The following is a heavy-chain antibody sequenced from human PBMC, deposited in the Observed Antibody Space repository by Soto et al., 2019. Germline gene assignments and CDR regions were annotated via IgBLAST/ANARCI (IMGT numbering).Heavy chain of an antibody. CDR2: IYHSAST. Sequence: QLQLQESGSGLVKPSQTLSLTCAVSGGSISSGGYSWSWIRQPPGKGLEWIGYIYHSASTYYNPSLKRRFSISVDRSKIQFSLKLTSVTAADTAVYYCAGAPGVARNYWGHRTLVTVSS. D-gene: IGHD5-12*01. CDR1: GGSISSGGYS. V-gene: IGHV4-30-2*01. CDR3: AGAPGVARNY. J-gene: IGHJ4*01.